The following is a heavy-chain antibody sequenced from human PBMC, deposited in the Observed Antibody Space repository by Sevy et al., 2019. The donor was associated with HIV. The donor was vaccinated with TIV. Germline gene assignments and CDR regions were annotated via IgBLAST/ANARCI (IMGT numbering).Heavy chain of an antibody. CDR2: IYYGGTS. J-gene: IGHJ4*02. CDR3: ARGGGNSEWGYYFDF. Sequence: SETLSLTCTVSGGSISSGTYYWGWIRQPPEKGLEWIGNIYYGGTSYYNPSLKSRVTISVDTSKNQFSLNLRSVTAADTAVFYCARGGGNSEWGYYFDFWGQGTLVTVSS. D-gene: IGHD2-21*02. V-gene: IGHV4-39*01. CDR1: GGSISSGTYY.